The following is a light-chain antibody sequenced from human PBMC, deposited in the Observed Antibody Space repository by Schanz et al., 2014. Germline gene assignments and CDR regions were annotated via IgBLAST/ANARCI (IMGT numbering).Light chain of an antibody. V-gene: IGKV3-20*01. CDR2: GAS. CDR1: QSVSSTY. Sequence: EIVLTQSPGTLSLSPGERATLSCRASQSVSSTYLAWYQQKHGQAPRLLIYGASTRATGIPARFSGSGSGTEFTLTINRLEPEDFSVYYCQLYGSSPRYTFGQGTKLEIK. CDR3: QLYGSSPRYT. J-gene: IGKJ2*01.